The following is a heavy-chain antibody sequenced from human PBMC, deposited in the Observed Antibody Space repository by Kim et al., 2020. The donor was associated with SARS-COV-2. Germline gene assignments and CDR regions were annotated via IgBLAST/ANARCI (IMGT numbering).Heavy chain of an antibody. D-gene: IGHD4-17*01. J-gene: IGHJ4*02. V-gene: IGHV1-24*01. CDR2: T. CDR3: ATEGGTTDLVY. Sequence: TIYAQKFQGRVTMTEDTSTDTAYMELSSLRSEDTAVYYCATEGGTTDLVYWGQGTLVTVS.